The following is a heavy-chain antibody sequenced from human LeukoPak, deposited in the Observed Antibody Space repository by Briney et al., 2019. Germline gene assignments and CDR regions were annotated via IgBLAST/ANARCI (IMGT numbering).Heavy chain of an antibody. Sequence: GGSLRLSCAASGFTVSSNYMSWVRQAPGKGLEWVSVIYSGGSTYYADSVKGRFTISRDNSKNTLYLQMNSLRAEDTAVYYCARDRSYDSSGYLGWFDPWGQGTLVTVSS. J-gene: IGHJ5*02. CDR2: IYSGGST. D-gene: IGHD3-22*01. CDR3: ARDRSYDSSGYLGWFDP. CDR1: GFTVSSNY. V-gene: IGHV3-66*01.